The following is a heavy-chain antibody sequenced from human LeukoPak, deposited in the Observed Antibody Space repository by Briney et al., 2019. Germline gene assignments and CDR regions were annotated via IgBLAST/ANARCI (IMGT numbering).Heavy chain of an antibody. J-gene: IGHJ6*03. CDR3: AKALTAMTRVYYYYMDV. CDR1: GFTFSNYY. V-gene: IGHV3-11*04. Sequence: GGSLRLSCAASGFTFSNYYMSWIRQAPGKGLEWVSYISNSGSTIYYADSVKGRFTISRDNAKNSLYLQMNSLRAEDTAVYYCAKALTAMTRVYYYYMDVWGKGTTVTVSS. D-gene: IGHD2-2*01. CDR2: ISNSGSTI.